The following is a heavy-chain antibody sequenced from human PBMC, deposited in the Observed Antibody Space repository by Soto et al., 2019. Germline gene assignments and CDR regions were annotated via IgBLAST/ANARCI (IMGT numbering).Heavy chain of an antibody. J-gene: IGHJ4*02. CDR2: ISFDGNII. D-gene: IGHD3-3*01. CDR3: ARTFAPITYYFDY. CDR1: EFSFSSYA. V-gene: IGHV3-30-3*01. Sequence: GGSLRLSCAASEFSFSSYAMHWIRQAPGKGLEWVAVISFDGNIIHYADSVKGRFIISRDNSKNTLYLQMHSLRGEDTAVYYCARTFAPITYYFDYLGQGTLVTVSS.